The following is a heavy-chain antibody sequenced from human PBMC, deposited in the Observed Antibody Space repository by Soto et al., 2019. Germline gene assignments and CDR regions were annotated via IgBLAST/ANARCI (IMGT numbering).Heavy chain of an antibody. J-gene: IGHJ4*02. D-gene: IGHD2-8*02. CDR1: SERFNSSF. Sequence: PSYRLAIGCAVYSERFNSSFFTWIRQPPGTGLEWIGEINHSGSTNYNPSLKSRVTISVDTSKNQFSLKLTSVTAADTAVYYCARDKITGLFDYWGQGTLVTVSS. V-gene: IGHV4-34*01. CDR3: ARDKITGLFDY. CDR2: INHSGST.